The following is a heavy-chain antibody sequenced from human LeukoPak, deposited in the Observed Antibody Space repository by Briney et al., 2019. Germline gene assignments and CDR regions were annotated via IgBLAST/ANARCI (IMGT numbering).Heavy chain of an antibody. CDR3: ARAKGDY. Sequence: SETLSLTCTVSGDSISSSSYYWGWIRQPPGKGLEWIGSIFYTGSTYYNPSLKSRVTISVDTSKNQFSLRLNSVTPADTAVYYCARAKGDYWGQGTLVTVSS. J-gene: IGHJ4*02. CDR2: IFYTGST. V-gene: IGHV4-39*07. CDR1: GDSISSSSYY.